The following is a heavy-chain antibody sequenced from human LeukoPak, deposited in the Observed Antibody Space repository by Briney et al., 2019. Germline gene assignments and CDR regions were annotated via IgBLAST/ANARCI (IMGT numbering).Heavy chain of an antibody. CDR2: IYHSGST. Sequence: PSETLSLTCTVSGGSISSYSWNWIRQPPGKGLEWIGFIYHSGSTSYNPSLKSRVTISVDRSRNHFTLKLNSVTAADTAVYYCARAEMDYIGKAKWFDPWGQGALVTVSS. CDR1: GGSISSYS. V-gene: IGHV4-30-2*01. CDR3: ARAEMDYIGKAKWFDP. D-gene: IGHD5-24*01. J-gene: IGHJ5*02.